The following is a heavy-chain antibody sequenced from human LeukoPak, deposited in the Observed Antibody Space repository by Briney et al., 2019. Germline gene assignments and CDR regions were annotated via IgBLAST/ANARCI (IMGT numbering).Heavy chain of an antibody. CDR2: IKKDGSEK. V-gene: IGHV3-7*01. CDR3: ARDPPVWEADY. D-gene: IGHD1-26*01. Sequence: GGSLRLSCAASGFTFSTRWMNWVRQAPGKGLEWVANIKKDGSEKYYVDSVKGRFTISRDNAKNSLYLQMNSLRAEDTAVYYCARDPPVWEADYWGQGTLVTVSS. CDR1: GFTFSTRW. J-gene: IGHJ4*02.